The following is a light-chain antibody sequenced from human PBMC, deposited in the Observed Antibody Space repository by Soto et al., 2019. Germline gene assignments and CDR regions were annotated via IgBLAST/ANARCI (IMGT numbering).Light chain of an antibody. CDR1: QGISSY. CDR2: AAS. CDR3: QQLNSYPRNT. J-gene: IGKJ2*01. V-gene: IGKV1-9*01. Sequence: IQLTQSPSSLSASVGDRVTITCRASQGISSYLAWDQQKPGKAPKLLIYAASTLQSGVPSRFSGSGSGTDFTLTISSLQPEDFATYYCQQLNSYPRNTFGQGTKLEIK.